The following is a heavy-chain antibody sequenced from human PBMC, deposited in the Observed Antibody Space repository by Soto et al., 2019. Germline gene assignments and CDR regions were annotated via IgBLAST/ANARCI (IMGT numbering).Heavy chain of an antibody. CDR3: ARGSGSHFPFFDY. V-gene: IGHV1-3*01. J-gene: IGHJ4*02. D-gene: IGHD1-26*01. Sequence: ASVKVSCKASGYSITSQSMHWVRQAPGQRLEWMGWINAGNGNTKYSQKFQGRDTITRDTSANTAYMELSSLRSGDTAVYYCARGSGSHFPFFDYWGQGTLVTVSS. CDR1: GYSITSQS. CDR2: INAGNGNT.